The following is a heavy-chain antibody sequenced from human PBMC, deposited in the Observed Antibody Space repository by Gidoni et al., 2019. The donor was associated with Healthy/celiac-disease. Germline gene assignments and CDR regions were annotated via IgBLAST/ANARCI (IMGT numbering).Heavy chain of an antibody. J-gene: IGHJ5*02. V-gene: IGHV1-58*01. CDR3: AAGLPGYEGMPVGRA. Sequence: QMQLVQSGPEVKKPGTSVKVSCKASGFTFTSSAVQWVRQARGQRLEWIGWIVVGSGNTNYAQKFQERVTITRDMSTSTAYMELSSLRSEDTAVYYCAAGLPGYEGMPVGRAWGQGTLVTVSS. CDR1: GFTFTSSA. D-gene: IGHD3-10*01. CDR2: IVVGSGNT.